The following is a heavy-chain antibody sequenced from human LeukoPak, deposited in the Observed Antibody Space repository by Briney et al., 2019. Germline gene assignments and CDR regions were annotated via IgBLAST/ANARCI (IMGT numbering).Heavy chain of an antibody. CDR1: GFTFSSCA. J-gene: IGHJ4*02. D-gene: IGHD1-14*01. Sequence: GGSLRLSCAASGFTFSSCAMTWVRQAPGKGLEWVASITGDGTRTYYTDSVKGRFTISRDNSKNTLYLQMNSLRADETAIYYCASRPRADMGPLDYWGQGPLVTVS. CDR2: ITGDGTRT. V-gene: IGHV3-23*01. CDR3: ASRPRADMGPLDY.